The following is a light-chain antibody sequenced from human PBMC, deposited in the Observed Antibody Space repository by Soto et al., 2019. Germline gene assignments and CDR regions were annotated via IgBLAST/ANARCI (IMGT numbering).Light chain of an antibody. J-gene: IGKJ2*01. Sequence: DIEMTQSPSTLSASVGDRVTITCRATQSLNIWLAWYQQKPGKAPKLLISKASSLERGVPSRFSGSGSGTEFSLTISSLQPDDFATYYCQQYKAYSYTFGQGTKLEMK. CDR1: QSLNIW. CDR2: KAS. CDR3: QQYKAYSYT. V-gene: IGKV1-5*03.